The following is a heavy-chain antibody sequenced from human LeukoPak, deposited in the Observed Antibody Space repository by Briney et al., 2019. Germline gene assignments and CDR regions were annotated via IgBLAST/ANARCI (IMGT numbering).Heavy chain of an antibody. J-gene: IGHJ3*01. CDR1: GYTFTSYY. CDR2: INPSGGST. V-gene: IGHV1-46*01. CDR3: ERTMAEHAFDL. Sequence: ASVKLSCTASGYTFTSYYMHWVRQAPGQGLEWMGIINPSGGSTSYAHKFQGRVTITTDTSTTTVYMELRNLRSDDTAVYYCERTMAEHAFDLWGQGTMVTVSS. D-gene: IGHD3-10*01.